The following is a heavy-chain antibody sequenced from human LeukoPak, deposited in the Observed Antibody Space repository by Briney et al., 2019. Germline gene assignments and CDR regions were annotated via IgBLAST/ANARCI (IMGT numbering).Heavy chain of an antibody. CDR1: GDRLTNNW. CDR3: ARFALTSSLDY. J-gene: IGHJ4*02. CDR2: IYPGNSDT. V-gene: IGHV5-51*01. Sequence: GESLRISCKISGDRLTNNWIGWVRQVPGKGLEWMGLIYPGNSDTRYSPLFQGQVTLSVDRSISTAYLHWSGLKASDTAIYYCARFALTSSLDYWGQGTLVTVSS. D-gene: IGHD6-13*01.